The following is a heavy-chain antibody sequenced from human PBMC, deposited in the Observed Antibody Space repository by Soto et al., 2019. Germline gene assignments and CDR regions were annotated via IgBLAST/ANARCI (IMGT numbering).Heavy chain of an antibody. CDR3: SRTTIAVAGTPFEY. CDR2: IFSNDQK. D-gene: IGHD6-19*01. J-gene: IGHJ4*02. Sequence: QVTLKESGPVLVKPTETLTLTCTVSGFSLSNTRMGVSWIRQPPGKALEWLAHIFSNDQKSYSTSLKSRLTISKDTSNSPVVLTMTNMDPVDTATYYCSRTTIAVAGTPFEYWGQGTLVTVSS. CDR1: GFSLSNTRMG. V-gene: IGHV2-26*01.